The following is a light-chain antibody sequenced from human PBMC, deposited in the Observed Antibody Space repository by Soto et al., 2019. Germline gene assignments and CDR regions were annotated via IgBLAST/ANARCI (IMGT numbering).Light chain of an antibody. J-gene: IGLJ1*01. CDR1: SSDVGGYEY. CDR3: SPYTTANTYV. Sequence: QSVLTQPASVSGSPGQSITISCTGTSSDVGGYEYVSWYQHHPGKAPKLMIYEVSNRPSGVSHRFSGSKSGNTASLTISGLQAEDEADYYCSPYTTANTYVFGTGTKVTVL. CDR2: EVS. V-gene: IGLV2-14*01.